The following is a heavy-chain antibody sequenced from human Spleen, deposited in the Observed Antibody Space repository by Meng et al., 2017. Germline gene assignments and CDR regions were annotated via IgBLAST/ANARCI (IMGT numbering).Heavy chain of an antibody. V-gene: IGHV3-15*01. J-gene: IGHJ4*02. CDR1: GFSFTDAW. D-gene: IGHD6-13*01. CDR2: IKSNSDGGTT. CDR3: ATGAAAADH. Sequence: VQLVVFGGGLVKPGGSLRLSCVASGFSFTDAWMSWVRQAPGKGLEWVGRIKSNSDGGTTDYAAPVKGRFTISRDDSKNTLYLQMNSLITEDTAVYFCATGAAAADHWGQGTLVTVSS.